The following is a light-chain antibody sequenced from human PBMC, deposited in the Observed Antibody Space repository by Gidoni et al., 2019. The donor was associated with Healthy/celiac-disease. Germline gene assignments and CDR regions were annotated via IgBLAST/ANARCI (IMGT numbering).Light chain of an antibody. CDR3: QQSYSTPT. V-gene: IGKV1-39*01. CDR1: QSISSY. Sequence: DIQMTKSPSSLSASVGDRVTITCLASQSISSYLNWYQQKPGKAPKLLIYAASSLQSGVPSRFSGSGSGTDFTLTISSLQPEDVATYYCQQSYSTPTFXXXTKVEIK. J-gene: IGKJ1*01. CDR2: AAS.